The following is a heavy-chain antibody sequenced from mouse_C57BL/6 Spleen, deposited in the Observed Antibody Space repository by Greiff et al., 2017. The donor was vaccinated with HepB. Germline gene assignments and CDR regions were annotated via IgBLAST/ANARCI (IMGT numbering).Heavy chain of an antibody. CDR3: ARERLTEAWFAY. CDR2: IYPGSGST. CDR1: GYTFTSYW. D-gene: IGHD1-3*01. V-gene: IGHV1-55*01. Sequence: QVQLQQPGAELVKPGASVKMSCKASGYTFTSYWITWVKPRPGQGLEWIGDIYPGSGSTNYNEKFKSKATLTVDTSSSTAYMQLSSLTSEDSAVYYCARERLTEAWFAYWGQGTLVTVSA. J-gene: IGHJ3*01.